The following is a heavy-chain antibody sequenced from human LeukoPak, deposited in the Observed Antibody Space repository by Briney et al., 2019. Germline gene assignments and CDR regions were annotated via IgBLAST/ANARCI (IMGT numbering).Heavy chain of an antibody. D-gene: IGHD3-10*01. Sequence: GGSLRLSCAASGFTFSTYTMHWVRQAPGKGLEWVAVISYDGSSAYYADSVKGRFTISRDNSKNTLYLQMTSLRAEDTAVYYCARNYYGSGSPVGYFDYWGQGTLVTVSS. CDR3: ARNYYGSGSPVGYFDY. CDR1: GFTFSTYT. CDR2: ISYDGSSA. J-gene: IGHJ4*02. V-gene: IGHV3-30-3*01.